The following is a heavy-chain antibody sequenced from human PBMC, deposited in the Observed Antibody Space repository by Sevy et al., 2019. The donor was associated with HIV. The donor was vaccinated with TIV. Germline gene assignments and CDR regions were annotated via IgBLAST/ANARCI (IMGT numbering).Heavy chain of an antibody. CDR2: IYHSGST. V-gene: IGHV4-30-2*01. D-gene: IGHD3-10*01. Sequence: SETLSLTCAVSGGSISSGGYSWSWIRQPPGKGLEWIGYIYHSGSTYYNPSLKSRFTISVDRSKNQFSLKLSSVTAADTAVDYCAGAYYYGWGSYYMESVYFDDWGQGTLVTVSS. J-gene: IGHJ4*02. CDR3: AGAYYYGWGSYYMESVYFDD. CDR1: GGSISSGGYS.